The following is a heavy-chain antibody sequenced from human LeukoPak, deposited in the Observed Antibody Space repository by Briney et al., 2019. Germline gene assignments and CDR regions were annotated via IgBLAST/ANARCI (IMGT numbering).Heavy chain of an antibody. CDR1: GYTFTTYG. Sequence: GASVKVSCKTSGYTFTTYGIHWVRQAPGQGHEWMGWINAGNGNTRYSQKFQGRVTITRDTSASTAYMELSSLTSEDTAVFYCARGNWFDPWGQGTLVTVSS. CDR3: ARGNWFDP. CDR2: INAGNGNT. V-gene: IGHV1-3*01. J-gene: IGHJ5*02.